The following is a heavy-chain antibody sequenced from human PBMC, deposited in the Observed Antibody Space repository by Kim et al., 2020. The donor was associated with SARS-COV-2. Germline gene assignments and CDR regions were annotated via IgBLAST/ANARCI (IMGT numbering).Heavy chain of an antibody. CDR3: ARGYCTNGVCFPPEDDY. CDR1: GYTFTSYD. CDR2: MNPNSGNT. D-gene: IGHD2-8*01. Sequence: ASVKVSCKASGYTFTSYDINWVRQATGQGLEWMGWMNPNSGNTGYAQKFQGRVTMTRNTSISTAYMELSSLRSEDTAVYYCARGYCTNGVCFPPEDDYWGQGTLVTVSS. V-gene: IGHV1-8*01. J-gene: IGHJ4*02.